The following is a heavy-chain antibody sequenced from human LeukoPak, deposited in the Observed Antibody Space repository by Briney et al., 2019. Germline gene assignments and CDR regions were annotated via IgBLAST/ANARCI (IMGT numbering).Heavy chain of an antibody. CDR3: VSVRYDILTGYYRGSDY. Sequence: GGSLRLSCAASGFTFSDYYMSWIRQAPGKGLEWVSYISSSSSYTNYADSVKGRFTISRDNAKNSLYLQMNSLRAEDTAVYYCVSVRYDILTGYYRGSDYWGQGTLVTVSS. CDR1: GFTFSDYY. CDR2: ISSSSSYT. J-gene: IGHJ4*02. D-gene: IGHD3-9*01. V-gene: IGHV3-11*03.